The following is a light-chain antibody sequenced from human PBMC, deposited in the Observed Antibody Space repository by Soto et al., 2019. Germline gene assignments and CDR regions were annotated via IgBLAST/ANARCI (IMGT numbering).Light chain of an antibody. CDR3: QQRARWVT. CDR2: DAS. CDR1: QSVSSY. Sequence: EIVLTQSPATLSMSPGARATLSCRASQSVSSYLAWFQQKPGQAPRLLIYDASNRATGIPARFSGSGSETDFTLTISSLEPEDSAVYFCQQRARWVTFGQGTRLEIK. J-gene: IGKJ5*01. V-gene: IGKV3-11*01.